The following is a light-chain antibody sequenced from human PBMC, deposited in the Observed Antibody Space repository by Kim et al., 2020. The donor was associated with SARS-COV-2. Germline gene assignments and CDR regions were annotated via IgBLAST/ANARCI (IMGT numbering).Light chain of an antibody. V-gene: IGKV3-15*01. J-gene: IGKJ4*01. Sequence: EILMTQSPATLSVSPGERATLSCRASQSVSSNLAWFQQKPGQAPRLLIYGASTRATVTPATFSGSGAGTDFTLTISSLRSEDFAVYYCQRNDTWRLSFGEGPKV. CDR1: QSVSSN. CDR3: QRNDTWRLS. CDR2: GAS.